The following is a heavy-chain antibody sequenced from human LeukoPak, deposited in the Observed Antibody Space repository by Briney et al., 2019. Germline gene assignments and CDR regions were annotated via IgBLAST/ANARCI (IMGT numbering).Heavy chain of an antibody. CDR2: ISGSGSKT. J-gene: IGHJ3*02. Sequence: GGSLRPSCAASGFTFSTCAINWVRQAPGKGLEWVSAISGSGSKTFCADSVKGRFTISRDNPKNTLYLQMNSLRPEDTAVYYCVKEPRGYSFSFDIWGQGTMVTVSS. D-gene: IGHD5-18*01. CDR1: GFTFSTCA. V-gene: IGHV3-23*01. CDR3: VKEPRGYSFSFDI.